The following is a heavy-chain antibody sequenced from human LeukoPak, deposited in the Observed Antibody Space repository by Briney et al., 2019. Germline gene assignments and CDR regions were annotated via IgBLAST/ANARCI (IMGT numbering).Heavy chain of an antibody. D-gene: IGHD3-16*02. CDR2: IKQDGSEK. CDR3: ARDMVHYDYVWGSYRINFDY. CDR1: GFTFSSYW. Sequence: GGSLRLSCAASGFTFSSYWMSWVRQAPGKGLEWVANIKQDGSEKYYVDSVKGRFTISRDNAKNLLYLQMNSLRVEDTAVYYCARDMVHYDYVWGSYRINFDYWGQGTLVTVSS. V-gene: IGHV3-7*01. J-gene: IGHJ4*02.